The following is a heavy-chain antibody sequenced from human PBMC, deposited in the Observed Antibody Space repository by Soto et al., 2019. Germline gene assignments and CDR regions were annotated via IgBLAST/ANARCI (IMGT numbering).Heavy chain of an antibody. J-gene: IGHJ4*02. CDR2: ISSSSYI. CDR1: GFTFSRYS. D-gene: IGHD1-20*01. V-gene: IGHV3-21*04. CDR3: ARDAPYNGLRPDF. Sequence: GGSLRLSCAASGFTFSRYSMNWVRQAPGKGLEWVSAISSSSYIYYADSVKGRFTISRDNAENSLYLQMTSLRAEDTAVYFCARDAPYNGLRPDFWGRGTLVTVSS.